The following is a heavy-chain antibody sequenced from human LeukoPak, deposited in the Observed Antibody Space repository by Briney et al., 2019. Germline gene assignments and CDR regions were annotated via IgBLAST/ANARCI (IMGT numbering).Heavy chain of an antibody. CDR3: ARLGDGDNLRYFDY. CDR1: GDSISGNY. J-gene: IGHJ4*02. CDR2: IHYSGST. Sequence: SETLSLTGTVSGDSISGNYWTWIRQPPGKGLEWIGYIHYSGSTNYNASLKSRVTISVDTSRNQFSLKLSSVTAADTAVYYCARLGDGDNLRYFDYWGQGTLVTVSS. D-gene: IGHD5-24*01. V-gene: IGHV4-59*08.